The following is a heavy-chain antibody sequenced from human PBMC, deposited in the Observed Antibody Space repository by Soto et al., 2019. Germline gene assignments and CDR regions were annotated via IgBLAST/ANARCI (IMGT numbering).Heavy chain of an antibody. V-gene: IGHV3-48*03. D-gene: IGHD3-16*01. CDR2: ISSTANTI. Sequence: EVQLVESGGGLVQPGGSLRLSCAAAGFIFRSYEMNWVRQGPGKALEWISYISSTANTIYYSDTVKGRFTISRDNAKNLLYLQMHSLRGEDTGIYYCVRGLGEAYFDYWGQGALVAVSP. CDR3: VRGLGEAYFDY. CDR1: GFIFRSYE. J-gene: IGHJ4*02.